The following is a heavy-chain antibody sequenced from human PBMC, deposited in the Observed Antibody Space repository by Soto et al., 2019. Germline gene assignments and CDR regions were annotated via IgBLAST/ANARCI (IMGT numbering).Heavy chain of an antibody. V-gene: IGHV1-69*06. CDR1: GGTFSSYA. CDR3: ARHYYDSSGYYPSTTSYYYYGMDV. Sequence: SVKVSCKASGGTFSSYAISWVRQAPGQGLEWMGGIIPIFGTANYAQKFQGRVTITADKSTSTAYMELSSLRSEDTAVYYCARHYYDSSGYYPSTTSYYYYGMDVWGQGTTVTVSS. CDR2: IIPIFGTA. D-gene: IGHD3-22*01. J-gene: IGHJ6*02.